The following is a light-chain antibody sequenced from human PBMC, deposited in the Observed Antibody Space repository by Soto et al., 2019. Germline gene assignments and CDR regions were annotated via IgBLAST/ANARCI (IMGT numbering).Light chain of an antibody. V-gene: IGLV2-14*01. Sequence: QSALTQPASVSGSPGQSITISCTGTSSDIGGYSYVSWYQQHPGKAPKLMIYEVSHRPSGVSNRFSGSRSGNTASLPISGLQPEDEADYYCGSYTSSNTLGFGGGTKLTVL. CDR1: SSDIGGYSY. J-gene: IGLJ2*01. CDR2: EVS. CDR3: GSYTSSNTLG.